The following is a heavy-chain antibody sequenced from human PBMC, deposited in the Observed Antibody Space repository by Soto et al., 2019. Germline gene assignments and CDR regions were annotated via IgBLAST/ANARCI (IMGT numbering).Heavy chain of an antibody. CDR3: ARDCSYDSSGYYHLDY. CDR2: IWYDGSNK. Sequence: GGSLRLSCAASGFTFSSYGMHWVRQAPGKGLEWVAVIWYDGSNKYYADSVKGRFTISRDNSKNTLYLQMNSLRAEDTAVYYCARDCSYDSSGYYHLDYWGQGTLVTVSS. J-gene: IGHJ4*02. V-gene: IGHV3-33*01. CDR1: GFTFSSYG. D-gene: IGHD3-22*01.